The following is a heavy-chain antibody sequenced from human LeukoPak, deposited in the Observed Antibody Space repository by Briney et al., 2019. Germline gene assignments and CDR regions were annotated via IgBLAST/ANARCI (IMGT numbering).Heavy chain of an antibody. D-gene: IGHD5-24*01. CDR2: IHSSGST. CDR3: ARDSEWRWLDFDL. CDR1: GGSISSYY. J-gene: IGHJ2*01. V-gene: IGHV4-59*01. Sequence: PSETLSLTCTVSGGSISSYYWSWIRQPPGKGLEWIGYIHSSGSTNYNPSLKSRVTISVDTSKNQFSLKLSSVTAADTAVNYCARDSEWRWLDFDLWGRGTLVTVSS.